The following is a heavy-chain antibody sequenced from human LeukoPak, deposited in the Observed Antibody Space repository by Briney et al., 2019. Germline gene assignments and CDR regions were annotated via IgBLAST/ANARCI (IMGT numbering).Heavy chain of an antibody. V-gene: IGHV3-23*01. CDR3: AKDHPSCGGRDCLLFDN. Sequence: GGSLRLSCAASGFTFSTFAMSWGRQAPGKGLEWVSTITRGGAAKYYADSVKGRFTISRDNSKNTLYLQMDSLSAEDTALYYCAKDHPSCGGRDCLLFDNWGQGTLVTVSS. CDR2: ITRGGAAK. CDR1: GFTFSTFA. D-gene: IGHD2-21*01. J-gene: IGHJ4*02.